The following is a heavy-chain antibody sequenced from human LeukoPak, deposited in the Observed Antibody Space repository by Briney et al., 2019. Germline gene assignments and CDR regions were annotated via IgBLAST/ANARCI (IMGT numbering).Heavy chain of an antibody. CDR2: INTNTGNP. CDR1: GYTFTSYA. J-gene: IGHJ3*02. CDR3: ARDEAYYYDSSGYSGVAFDI. D-gene: IGHD3-22*01. Sequence: ASVTVSCKASGYTFTSYAMNWVRQAPGQGLEWMGWINTNTGNPTYAQGFTGRFVFSLDTSVSTAYLQISSLKAEDTAVYYCARDEAYYYDSSGYSGVAFDIWGQGTMVTVSS. V-gene: IGHV7-4-1*02.